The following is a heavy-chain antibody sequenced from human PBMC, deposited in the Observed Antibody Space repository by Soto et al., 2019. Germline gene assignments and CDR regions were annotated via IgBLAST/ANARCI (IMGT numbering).Heavy chain of an antibody. Sequence: GGSLRLSCAVAGYTFGNHWMHWVRQAPGKGLEWVSRMNSDGGIINYADSMKGRFTVSRDNAKNTLYLQMNSLRVEDTAVYYCATAEVDYWGPGTLVTVSS. CDR1: GYTFGNHW. V-gene: IGHV3-74*01. CDR2: MNSDGGII. CDR3: ATAEVDY. J-gene: IGHJ4*02.